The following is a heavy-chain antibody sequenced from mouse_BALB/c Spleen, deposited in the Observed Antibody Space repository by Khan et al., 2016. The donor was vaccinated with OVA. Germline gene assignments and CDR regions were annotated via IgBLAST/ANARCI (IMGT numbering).Heavy chain of an antibody. D-gene: IGHD1-1*01. J-gene: IGHJ4*01. Sequence: DLVKPGASVKLSCKASGYTFTSYWINWIKQRPGQGLEWIGRIAPGSGSSYYKEMFKGKATLTVDTSSRTAYIQLSSLSSEDSAVYVCAREKYYGSSREAMDYWGQGTSVTVSS. V-gene: IGHV1S41*01. CDR3: AREKYYGSSREAMDY. CDR2: IAPGSGSS. CDR1: GYTFTSYW.